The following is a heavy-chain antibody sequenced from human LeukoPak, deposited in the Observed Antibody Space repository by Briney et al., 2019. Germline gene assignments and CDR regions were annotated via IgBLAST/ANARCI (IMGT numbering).Heavy chain of an antibody. CDR2: ISASNGNT. Sequence: ASVKVSCKASGYTFTSFGISWVRQAPGQGLEWMGWISASNGNTNYAQKLQCRVTMTTDTSTSTAYIELRSLRSDDTAVYYCARDKEEWKLLNYVDYWGQGTLVTVSS. V-gene: IGHV1-18*01. D-gene: IGHD1-26*01. CDR3: ARDKEEWKLLNYVDY. CDR1: GYTFTSFG. J-gene: IGHJ4*02.